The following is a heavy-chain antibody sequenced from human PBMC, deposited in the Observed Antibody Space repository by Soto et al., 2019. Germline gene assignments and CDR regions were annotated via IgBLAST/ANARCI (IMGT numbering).Heavy chain of an antibody. V-gene: IGHV3-21*01. Sequence: GGSLRLSCAASGFTFSSYSMSWVRQAPGKGLEWVSSISSGSTYISYADSVKGRFTISRDNAKNSLYLQMNNLRAEDTAVYYCARASHCSGGSCYSGAFDIWGQGTMVTVSS. CDR2: ISSGSTYI. J-gene: IGHJ3*02. CDR1: GFTFSSYS. CDR3: ARASHCSGGSCYSGAFDI. D-gene: IGHD2-15*01.